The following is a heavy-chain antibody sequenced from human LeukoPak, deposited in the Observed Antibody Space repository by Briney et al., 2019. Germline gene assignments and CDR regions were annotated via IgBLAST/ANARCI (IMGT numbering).Heavy chain of an antibody. CDR3: ARFSTGPATVTTKMPDY. J-gene: IGHJ4*02. V-gene: IGHV3-33*01. D-gene: IGHD4-17*01. CDR2: IWYDGSNK. Sequence: GSLRLSCAASGFTFSSYGMHWVRQAPGKGLEWVAVIWYDGSNKYYADSVKGRFTISRDNSKNTLYLQMNSLRAEDTAVYYCARFSTGPATVTTKMPDYWGQGTLVTVSS. CDR1: GFTFSSYG.